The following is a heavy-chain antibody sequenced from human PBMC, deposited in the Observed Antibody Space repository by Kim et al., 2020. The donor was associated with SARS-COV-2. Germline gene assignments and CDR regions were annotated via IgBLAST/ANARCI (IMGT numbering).Heavy chain of an antibody. D-gene: IGHD3-22*01. Sequence: YYADSVKCRFTISRDNSKKTLYLQMNSLRAEGMAVYYGARDSSGYDYCDCWGQGTLVTVSS. CDR3: ARDSSGYDYCDC. J-gene: IGHJ4*02. V-gene: IGHV3-30*05.